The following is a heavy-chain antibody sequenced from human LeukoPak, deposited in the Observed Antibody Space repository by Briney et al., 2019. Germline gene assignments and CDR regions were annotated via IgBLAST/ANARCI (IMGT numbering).Heavy chain of an antibody. D-gene: IGHD6-19*01. CDR2: ISYDGSNK. CDR1: GFTFSSYA. V-gene: IGHV3-30*04. CDR3: ARFVAGHY. J-gene: IGHJ4*02. Sequence: GGSLRLSCAASGFTFSSYAMHWVRQAPGKALEWVAVISYDGSNKYYADSVKGRFTISRDNSKNALYLQMNSLRAEDTAVYYCARFVAGHYWGQGTLVTVSS.